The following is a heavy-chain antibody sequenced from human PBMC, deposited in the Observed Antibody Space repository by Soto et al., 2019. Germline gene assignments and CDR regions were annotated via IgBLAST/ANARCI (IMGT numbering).Heavy chain of an antibody. Sequence: QVQLVQSGAEVKKPGSSVKVSCKASGGTFSSYAISWVRQAPGQGLGWMGGIIPIFGTANYAQKFQGRVTITADESTSTAYMELSSLRSEDTAVYYCARSPGGYYDSSGYFAYWGQGTLVTVSS. CDR3: ARSPGGYYDSSGYFAY. V-gene: IGHV1-69*01. J-gene: IGHJ4*02. CDR2: IIPIFGTA. D-gene: IGHD3-22*01. CDR1: GGTFSSYA.